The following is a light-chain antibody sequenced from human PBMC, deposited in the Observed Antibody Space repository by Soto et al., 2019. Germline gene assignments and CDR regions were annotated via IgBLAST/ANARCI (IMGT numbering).Light chain of an antibody. J-gene: IGKJ5*01. CDR1: ESVASSS. Sequence: EIVLTQSPGTLSLSPGERATLSCRASESVASSSIALDERRLGQAPRLLSDGPSSRATGIPARFSGSGSGTDFTLTISSLEPEDLAVDYCQPRHNWRDTSGQGTRLGI. CDR2: GPS. CDR3: QPRHNWRDT. V-gene: IGKV3D-20*02.